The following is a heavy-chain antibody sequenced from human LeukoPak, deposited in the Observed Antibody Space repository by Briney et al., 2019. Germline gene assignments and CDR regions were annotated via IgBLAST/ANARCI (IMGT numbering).Heavy chain of an antibody. CDR2: INPTGGST. Sequence: ASVKVSCKASGYTFPSYFMHWVRQAPGQGLEWMGIINPTGGSTTYAQKFQGRVTMTRDTSTNTVYMELSSLRSEDTAVYYCARPHAGYDSSAYLDYWGQGTLVTVSS. D-gene: IGHD3-22*01. CDR1: GYTFPSYF. CDR3: ARPHAGYDSSAYLDY. V-gene: IGHV1-46*01. J-gene: IGHJ4*02.